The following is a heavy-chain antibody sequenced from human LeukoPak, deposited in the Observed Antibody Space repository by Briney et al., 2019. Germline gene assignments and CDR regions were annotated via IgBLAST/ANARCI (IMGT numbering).Heavy chain of an antibody. CDR3: ARHGYSSWNWFDP. V-gene: IGHV4-38-2*02. CDR1: GYSISSGYY. Sequence: PSETLSLTCTVSGYSISSGYYWGWIRQPPGKGLEWIGNIYHNGSTWNNPSLKSRVTISVDTSKNQFSLKLSSVTAADTAVYYCARHGYSSWNWFDPWGQGTLVTVSS. D-gene: IGHD6-6*01. J-gene: IGHJ5*02. CDR2: IYHNGST.